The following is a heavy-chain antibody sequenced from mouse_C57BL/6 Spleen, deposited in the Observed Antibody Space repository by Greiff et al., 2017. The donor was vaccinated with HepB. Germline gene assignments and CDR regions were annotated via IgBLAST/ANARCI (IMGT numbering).Heavy chain of an antibody. CDR1: GFNIKNTY. V-gene: IGHV14-3*01. CDR2: IDPANGNT. D-gene: IGHD1-1*01. J-gene: IGHJ2*01. CDR3: ARPYGSSYLYYFDY. Sequence: VHVKQSVAELVRPGASVKLSCTASGFNIKNTYMHWVKQRPEQGLEWIGRIDPANGNTKYAPKFQGKATITADTSSNTAYLQLSSLTSEDTAIYYCARPYGSSYLYYFDYWGQGTTLTVSS.